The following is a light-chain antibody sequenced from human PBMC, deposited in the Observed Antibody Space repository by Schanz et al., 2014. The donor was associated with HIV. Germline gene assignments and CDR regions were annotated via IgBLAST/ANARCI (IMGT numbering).Light chain of an antibody. CDR1: SGDVGRYDY. CDR3: SSFAGSNIPWV. V-gene: IGLV2-14*03. J-gene: IGLJ3*02. Sequence: QSVLTQPASVSGSLGQSITISCTGTSGDVGRYDYVSWYQQHPGQAPKLLIYDVTYRPSGISNRFSGSKSGNTASLTISGLQAEDEADYYCSSFAGSNIPWVFGGGTKLTVL. CDR2: DVT.